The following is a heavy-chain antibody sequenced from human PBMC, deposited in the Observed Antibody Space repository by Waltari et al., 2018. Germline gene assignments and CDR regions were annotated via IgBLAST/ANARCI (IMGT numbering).Heavy chain of an antibody. J-gene: IGHJ4*02. D-gene: IGHD6-13*01. CDR2: IIPSFGTA. Sequence: QVQQVQSGAEVKKPGSSVKVSCKASGGTFSSYALSWVRQPPGQGLAWRGRIIPSFGTANYAKKFQGRVTITAEKSTSTAYMKLSSLRSEDTAGYYCARVGAAAGTEYYFEYWGQGTLGTVSS. CDR1: GGTFSSYA. V-gene: IGHV1-69*08. CDR3: ARVGAAAGTEYYFEY.